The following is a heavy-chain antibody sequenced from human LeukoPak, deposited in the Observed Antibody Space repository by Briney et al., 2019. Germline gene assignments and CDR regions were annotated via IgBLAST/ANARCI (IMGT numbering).Heavy chain of an antibody. V-gene: IGHV4-39*07. D-gene: IGHD3-3*01. CDR1: GGSISSSSYY. CDR3: ARDRRDYDFWSGYYTGWPTGWFDP. J-gene: IGHJ5*02. CDR2: IYYSGST. Sequence: SETLSLTCTVSGGSISSSSYYWGWIRQPPGKGLEWIGSIYYSGSTYYNPSLKSRVTISVDTSKNQFSLKLSSVTAADTAVYYCARDRRDYDFWSGYYTGWPTGWFDPWGQGTLVTVSS.